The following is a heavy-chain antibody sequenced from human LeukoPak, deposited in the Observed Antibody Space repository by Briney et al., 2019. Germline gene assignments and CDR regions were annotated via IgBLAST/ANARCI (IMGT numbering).Heavy chain of an antibody. Sequence: PSETLSLTCTVSGGSISSSTYYWGWIRQPPGKGLEWIGNLYYSGCTYYNPSLKSRVTISVDTSKNQFSLKLSSVTAADTAVYYGARQAISGYDPPPFDSWGQGTLVTVSS. V-gene: IGHV4-39*01. CDR3: ARQAISGYDPPPFDS. CDR2: LYYSGCT. D-gene: IGHD5-12*01. J-gene: IGHJ4*02. CDR1: GGSISSSTYY.